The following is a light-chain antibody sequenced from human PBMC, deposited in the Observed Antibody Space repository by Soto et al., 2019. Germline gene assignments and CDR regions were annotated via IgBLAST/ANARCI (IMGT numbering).Light chain of an antibody. J-gene: IGKJ5*01. CDR3: QQHTDWPPIT. CDR2: GAS. CDR1: QSVNTK. Sequence: EIVMSQSPATLSVSPGERATLSCRASQSVNTKLAWYQQKPGQPPRLLIYGASTRAPGVPARFSGSGSGTDFILTISSLQSEDFAVYYCQQHTDWPPITFGQGTRLEIK. V-gene: IGKV3-15*01.